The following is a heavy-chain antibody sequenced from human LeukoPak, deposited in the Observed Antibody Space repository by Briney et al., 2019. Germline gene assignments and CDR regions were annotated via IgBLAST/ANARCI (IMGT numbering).Heavy chain of an antibody. CDR1: GYTFTDHY. J-gene: IGHJ4*02. D-gene: IGHD4-17*01. Sequence: GASVKVSCKASGYTFTDHYMHWVRQAPGQGLEWMGWINPNSGGTNYAQKFQGRVTMTRDTSISTAYMELSRLRSDDTAVYYCAREQITVTTLGYWGQGTLVTVSS. V-gene: IGHV1-2*02. CDR2: INPNSGGT. CDR3: AREQITVTTLGY.